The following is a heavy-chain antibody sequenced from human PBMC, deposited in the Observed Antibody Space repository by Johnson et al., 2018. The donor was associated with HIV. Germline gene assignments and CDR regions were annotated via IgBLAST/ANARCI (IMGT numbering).Heavy chain of an antibody. CDR1: GFTFDDYG. CDR2: INWNGGST. Sequence: VQLVESGGGVVRPGGSLRLSCAASGFTFDDYGMSWVRQAPGKGLEWVSGINWNGGSTGYADSVKGRFTISRDNAKNTLYLQVNSLRTEATALYYCAKEVATRGIVGARGAFDIWGQGTMVTVSS. V-gene: IGHV3-20*04. CDR3: AKEVATRGIVGARGAFDI. J-gene: IGHJ3*02. D-gene: IGHD1-26*01.